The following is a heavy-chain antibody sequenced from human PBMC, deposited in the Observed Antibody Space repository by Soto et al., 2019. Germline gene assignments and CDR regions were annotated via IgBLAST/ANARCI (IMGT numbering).Heavy chain of an antibody. CDR1: GGTFSSYA. V-gene: IGHV1-69*06. D-gene: IGHD3-10*01. Sequence: SVKVSCKASGGTFSSYAISWVRQAPGQGLEWMGGIIPIFGTANYAQKFQGRVTITADKSTSTAYMELSSLRSEDTAVYYCARLNYYGSGSYSHYYYYYGMDVWGQGTTVTVSS. CDR3: ARLNYYGSGSYSHYYYYYGMDV. CDR2: IIPIFGTA. J-gene: IGHJ6*02.